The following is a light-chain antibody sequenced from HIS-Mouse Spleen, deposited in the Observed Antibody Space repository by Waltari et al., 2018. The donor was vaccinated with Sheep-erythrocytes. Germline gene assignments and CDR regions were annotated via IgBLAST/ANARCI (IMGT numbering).Light chain of an antibody. CDR2: DDS. J-gene: IGLJ2*01. Sequence: SYVLTQPPSVSVAPGKTARITCGGNNIRSKSVHWYQQKPGQAPVLVVYDDSDRPSVIPERFSGSNSGNTATLTISRVEAGDEADYYCQVWKVFGGGTKLTVL. V-gene: IGLV3-21*03. CDR1: NIRSKS. CDR3: QVWKV.